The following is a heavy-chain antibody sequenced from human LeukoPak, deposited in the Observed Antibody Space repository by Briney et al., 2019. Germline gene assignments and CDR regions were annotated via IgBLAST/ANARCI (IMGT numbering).Heavy chain of an antibody. J-gene: IGHJ6*03. CDR3: ARGDYGDYWNYYYMDV. CDR1: RFTFSSYS. Sequence: GGSLRLSCAASRFTFSSYSMNWVRQAPGKGLEWVSYISSTSSTIYYADSVKGRFTISRDTAKNSLYLQMNSLRAEDTAVYSCARGDYGDYWNYYYMDVWGKGTTVTVSS. V-gene: IGHV3-48*01. D-gene: IGHD4-17*01. CDR2: ISSTSSTI.